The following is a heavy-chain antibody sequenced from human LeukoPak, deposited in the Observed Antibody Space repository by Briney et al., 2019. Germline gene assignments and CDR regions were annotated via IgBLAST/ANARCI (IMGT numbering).Heavy chain of an antibody. CDR1: GFTFSSYN. Sequence: GGSLRLSCVASGFTFSSYNINWVRQAPGKGLEWVAVMSYDGNVKYYADSVKGRFTISRDNSRNTLFLQMNSLRTEDTAVYYCAKDRGFGRGFRAYDGYYFDYWGQGTLVTVSS. V-gene: IGHV3-30*18. J-gene: IGHJ4*02. CDR3: AKDRGFGRGFRAYDGYYFDY. CDR2: MSYDGNVK. D-gene: IGHD5-12*01.